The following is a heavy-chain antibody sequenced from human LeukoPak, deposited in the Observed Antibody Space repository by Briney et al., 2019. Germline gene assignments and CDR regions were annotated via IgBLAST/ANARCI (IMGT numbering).Heavy chain of an antibody. CDR2: IYYSGST. CDR1: GSISSSLHY. CDR3: ARSRGWLQSHPLDY. J-gene: IGHJ4*02. D-gene: IGHD5-24*01. Sequence: PSETLSLTCTVSGSISSSLHYWGWIRQPPGKGLEWIGSIYYSGSTYYNPSLKSRVTISLDRSKNEFSLKLTSVTAADTAVYYCARSRGWLQSHPLDYWGQGTLVTVSS. V-gene: IGHV4-39*07.